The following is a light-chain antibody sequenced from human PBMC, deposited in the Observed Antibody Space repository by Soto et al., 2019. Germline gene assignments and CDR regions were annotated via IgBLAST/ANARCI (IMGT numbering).Light chain of an antibody. CDR3: QQYNSYPIT. CDR2: KAS. Sequence: DIQMTQSPSTLSASVGDRVTITCRASQSISSWLAWYQQKPGKDPKLLIYKASSLESGVASRFSGSGSGTEFTLTISSLQPDDFATYYRQQYNSYPITFGQGTRLEIK. CDR1: QSISSW. J-gene: IGKJ5*01. V-gene: IGKV1-5*03.